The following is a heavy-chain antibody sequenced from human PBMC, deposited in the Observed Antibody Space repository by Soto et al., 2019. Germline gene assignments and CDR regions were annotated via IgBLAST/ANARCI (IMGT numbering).Heavy chain of an antibody. J-gene: IGHJ6*03. CDR2: IWYDGSNK. V-gene: IGHV3-33*01. Sequence: GGSLRLSCAASGFTFSSYGMHWVRQAPGKGLEWVAVIWYDGSNKYYADSVKGRFTISRDNSKNTLYLQMNSLRAEDTAVYYCARDRDVVVPAAIGYMDVWGKGTTVTVSS. D-gene: IGHD2-2*02. CDR3: ARDRDVVVPAAIGYMDV. CDR1: GFTFSSYG.